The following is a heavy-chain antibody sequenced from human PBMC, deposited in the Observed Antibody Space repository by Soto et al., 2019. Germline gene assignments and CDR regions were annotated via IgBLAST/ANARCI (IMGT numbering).Heavy chain of an antibody. Sequence: QVQLVESGGGVVQPGTSLRLSCVGSGFTFRSYVIHWVRQAPGKGLEWVALTSYDGSNKYYDDSVKGRFTISRDNSRNTVDLQMDSMSLEDTALYYCARWGTTWGLDVWGQGTLVSVSS. CDR3: ARWGTTWGLDV. J-gene: IGHJ4*02. CDR1: GFTFRSYV. D-gene: IGHD2-21*01. CDR2: TSYDGSNK. V-gene: IGHV3-30*19.